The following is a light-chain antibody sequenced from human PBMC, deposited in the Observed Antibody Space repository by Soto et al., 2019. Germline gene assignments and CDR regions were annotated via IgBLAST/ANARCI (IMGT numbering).Light chain of an antibody. V-gene: IGKV3-11*01. CDR1: QRINDY. CDR3: QQRSNLPWT. J-gene: IGKJ1*01. Sequence: DIVLTQSPATLSLSPGERATLSCRASQRINDYLAWYQQKPGQAPRLLIFDASNRATGIPVRFSGSGSGTDFPPPVSSLEPEDFAVYFCQQRSNLPWTFGQGTKV. CDR2: DAS.